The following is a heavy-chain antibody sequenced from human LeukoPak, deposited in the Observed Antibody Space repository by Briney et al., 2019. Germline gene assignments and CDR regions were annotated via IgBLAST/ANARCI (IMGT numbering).Heavy chain of an antibody. V-gene: IGHV1-8*01. CDR2: MNPNSGNT. CDR3: ARALSWTTESYYYMDV. J-gene: IGHJ6*03. CDR1: GYTFTSYD. D-gene: IGHD3/OR15-3a*01. Sequence: ASVKVSCKASGYTFTSYDVNWVRQATGQGHEWLGWMNPNSGNTGYAQNFQGRVTMTMNTSITTAYMELSSLRSEDTAVYYCARALSWTTESYYYMDVWGKGTTVTVSS.